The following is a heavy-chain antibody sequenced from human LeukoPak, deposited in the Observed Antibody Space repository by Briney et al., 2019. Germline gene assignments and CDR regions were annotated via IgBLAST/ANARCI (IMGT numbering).Heavy chain of an antibody. J-gene: IGHJ4*02. CDR2: ISGDGGST. CDR1: GFTFDDYA. D-gene: IGHD3-22*01. Sequence: GGSLRLSCAASGFTFDDYAMHWVRHAPGKGLEWVSLISGDGGSTYYADSVKGRFTISRDNSKNSLYLQMNSLRTEDTALYYCAKDVDYYDSSGYYDYWGQGTLVTVSS. CDR3: AKDVDYYDSSGYYDY. V-gene: IGHV3-43*02.